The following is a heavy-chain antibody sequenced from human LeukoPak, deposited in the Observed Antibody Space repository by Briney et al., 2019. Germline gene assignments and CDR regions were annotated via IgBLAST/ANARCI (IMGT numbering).Heavy chain of an antibody. CDR3: ARGPYSYDSSGAFDI. Sequence: SETLSLTCTVSGGSISSNGYYWAWFRQPPGKGLEWIGSIYYSGGTYYNPSLKSRVTISIDTAKNQFSLKLRSVTAADTAVYFCARGPYSYDSSGAFDIWGQGTMVTVSS. CDR2: IYYSGGT. CDR1: GGSISSNGYY. J-gene: IGHJ3*02. V-gene: IGHV4-39*07. D-gene: IGHD3-22*01.